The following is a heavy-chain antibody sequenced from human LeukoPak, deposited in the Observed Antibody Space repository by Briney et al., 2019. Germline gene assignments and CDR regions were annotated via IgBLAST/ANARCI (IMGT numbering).Heavy chain of an antibody. Sequence: SETLSLTCTVSGGSISSSSYYWGWIRQPPGKGLEWIGSIYYSGSTYYNPSLKSRVTISVDTSKNQFSLKLSSVTAADTAVYYCARLGKDIVVVPAAMEAGMDVWGQGTTVTVSS. D-gene: IGHD2-2*01. V-gene: IGHV4-39*01. CDR1: GGSISSSSYY. CDR2: IYYSGST. CDR3: ARLGKDIVVVPAAMEAGMDV. J-gene: IGHJ6*02.